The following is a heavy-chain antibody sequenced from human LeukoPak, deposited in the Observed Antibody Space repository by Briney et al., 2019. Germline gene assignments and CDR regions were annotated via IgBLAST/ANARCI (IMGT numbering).Heavy chain of an antibody. D-gene: IGHD2-15*01. V-gene: IGHV3-21*01. Sequence: GGSLRLSCAASGFTFSSYSMNWVRQAPGKGLEWVSSISSSSSYIYYADSVKGRFTISRDNAKNSLYLQMNSLRAEDTAVYYCARAVGRYCSGGSCSVGYGMDVWGQGTTVTVSS. CDR3: ARAVGRYCSGGSCSVGYGMDV. CDR1: GFTFSSYS. CDR2: ISSSSSYI. J-gene: IGHJ6*02.